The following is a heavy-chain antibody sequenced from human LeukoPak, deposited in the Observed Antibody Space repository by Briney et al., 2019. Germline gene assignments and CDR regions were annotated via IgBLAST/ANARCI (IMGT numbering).Heavy chain of an antibody. Sequence: PSETLSLTCAVYGGSFNGYYWSWIRQPPGKGLEWIGEIYHSGSTNYNPSLKSRVTISVDKSKNQFSLKLSSVTAADTAVYYCARVEVGATNFDYWGQGTLVTVSS. V-gene: IGHV4-34*01. CDR1: GGSFNGYY. CDR3: ARVEVGATNFDY. CDR2: IYHSGST. J-gene: IGHJ4*02. D-gene: IGHD1-26*01.